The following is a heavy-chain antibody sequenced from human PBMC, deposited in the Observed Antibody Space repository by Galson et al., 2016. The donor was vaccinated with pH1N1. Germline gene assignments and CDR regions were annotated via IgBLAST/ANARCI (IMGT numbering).Heavy chain of an antibody. V-gene: IGHV4-31*03. J-gene: IGHJ6*01. CDR3: ASEDLVVGEGWDYGVDL. Sequence: TLSLTCTVSGGSVSRSGNYWSWIRQHPGKGLEWNGYIHNSGSTYYNPSLKSRTNISLDTSKNQFSLNLNSVTAADTAVYFCASEDLVVGEGWDYGVDLWGQGTMVTVSS. D-gene: IGHD2-15*01. CDR2: IHNSGST. CDR1: GGSVSRSGNY.